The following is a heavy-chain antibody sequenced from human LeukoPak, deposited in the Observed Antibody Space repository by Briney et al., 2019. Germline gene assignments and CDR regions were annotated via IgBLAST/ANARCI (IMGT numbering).Heavy chain of an antibody. CDR2: INSSSSDR. Sequence: GGSLRLSCAASGFTFSSYAMSWVRQAPGKGLEWVSSINSSSSDRYYAPSVKGRFTLSRDNAKNSLHLQRDSLRVEDTAVYYCAREQGRYYSFDYWGQGTLVTVSS. J-gene: IGHJ4*02. CDR1: GFTFSSYA. V-gene: IGHV3-21*06. D-gene: IGHD1-26*01. CDR3: AREQGRYYSFDY.